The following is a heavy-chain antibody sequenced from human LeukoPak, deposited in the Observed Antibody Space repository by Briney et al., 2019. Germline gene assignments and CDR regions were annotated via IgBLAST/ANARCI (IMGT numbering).Heavy chain of an antibody. J-gene: IGHJ3*02. CDR3: ARYNITMVRGVINDAFDI. D-gene: IGHD3-10*01. V-gene: IGHV4-30-2*01. Sequence: SETLSHTCAVSGGSISSGGYSWSWIRQPPGKGLEWIGYIYHSGSTYYNPSLKSRVTIPVDRSKNQFSLKLSSVTAADTAVYYCARYNITMVRGVINDAFDIWGQGTMVTVSS. CDR2: IYHSGST. CDR1: GGSISSGGYS.